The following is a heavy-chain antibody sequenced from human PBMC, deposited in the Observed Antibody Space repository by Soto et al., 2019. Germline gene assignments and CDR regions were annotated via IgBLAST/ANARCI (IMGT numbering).Heavy chain of an antibody. Sequence: PGGSLPLSCAASGFTFISYWMSWVRQAPGKGLEWVANIKQDGSEKYYVDSVKGRFTISRDNAKNSLYLQMNSLRAEDTAVYYCARENGGEGWLNYYYGMDVWGQGTTVTVSS. CDR2: IKQDGSEK. D-gene: IGHD3-16*01. V-gene: IGHV3-7*01. CDR3: ARENGGEGWLNYYYGMDV. J-gene: IGHJ6*02. CDR1: GFTFISYW.